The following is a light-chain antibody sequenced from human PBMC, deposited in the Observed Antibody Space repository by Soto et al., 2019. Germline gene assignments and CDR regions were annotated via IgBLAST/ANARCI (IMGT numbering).Light chain of an antibody. CDR2: AAS. Sequence: IVMTQSPATLSVSPGEGATLSCRASQSVYSNLAWYQQKPGQAPRLLIYAASTRASGIPARFSGGGSGTEFTLTISSLQSEDFAVYYCQQYNNWPPYIFGQGTKLEIK. V-gene: IGKV3-15*01. J-gene: IGKJ2*01. CDR1: QSVYSN. CDR3: QQYNNWPPYI.